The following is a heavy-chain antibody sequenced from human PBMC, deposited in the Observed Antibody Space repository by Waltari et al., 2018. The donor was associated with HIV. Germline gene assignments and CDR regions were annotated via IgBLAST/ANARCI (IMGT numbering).Heavy chain of an antibody. D-gene: IGHD2-2*01. Sequence: QLHLQESGPGLVKPSETLALTCTVSGGSIPRHDFSWAWIPQPPGKCLEWFGLMYNIGTTDYNPSRKSRVSMSRDTSKNRFSLRLHSVTAADTAIYYCARRGDGFNQHARLDHWGPGTLVTVSS. CDR2: MYNIGTT. CDR3: ARRGDGFNQHARLDH. J-gene: IGHJ4*02. CDR1: GGSIPRHDFS. V-gene: IGHV4-39*01.